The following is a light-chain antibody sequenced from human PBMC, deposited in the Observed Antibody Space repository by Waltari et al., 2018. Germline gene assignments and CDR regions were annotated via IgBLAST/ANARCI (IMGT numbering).Light chain of an antibody. J-gene: IGLJ2*01. Sequence: QSALTQPASVSGSPGQSITISCTGTSSDVGSYNLVSWSQQHPDKAPKLMIYEVSNRPSGVSDRFSGSKSGNTASLTISGLQAEDEADYYCCSYAGSDTFVVLGGGTKLTVL. V-gene: IGLV2-23*02. CDR2: EVS. CDR3: CSYAGSDTFVV. CDR1: SSDVGSYNL.